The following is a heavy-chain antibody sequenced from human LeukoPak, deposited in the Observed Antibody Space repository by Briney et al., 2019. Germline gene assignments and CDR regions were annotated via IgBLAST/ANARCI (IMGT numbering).Heavy chain of an antibody. J-gene: IGHJ2*01. D-gene: IGHD1-7*01. CDR1: GFHLDDYA. CDR2: ITWYSNHY. CDR3: ANDRGSGTTFLRTNYF. Sequence: PAGGSLRLSRAASGFHLDDYAMPWVRHAHGKGLEWVLSITWYSNHYHYVDSVKGRFTISRDNAQSSLYLQMNGLRSGDTAFYYCANDRGSGTTFLRTNYF. V-gene: IGHV3-9*01.